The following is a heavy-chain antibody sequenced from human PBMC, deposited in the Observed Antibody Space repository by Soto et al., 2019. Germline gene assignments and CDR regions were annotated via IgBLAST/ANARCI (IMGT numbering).Heavy chain of an antibody. CDR2: ISGSGRNT. V-gene: IGHV3-23*01. J-gene: IGHJ4*02. Sequence: GGSLRLSCAASGFTSSSYAMSWVRQAPGRGLEWVSSISGSGRNTFYADSVKGRFTISSDYSRNTLNLQMNSLRADDTAVYYCAKGATVEYSGTWQGKWGQGTLVTVSS. CDR3: AKGATVEYSGTWQGK. CDR1: GFTSSSYA. D-gene: IGHD1-26*01.